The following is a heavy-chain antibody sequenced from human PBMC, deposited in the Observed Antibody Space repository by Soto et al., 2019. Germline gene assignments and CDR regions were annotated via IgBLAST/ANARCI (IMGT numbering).Heavy chain of an antibody. D-gene: IGHD1-7*01. CDR2: INPNSGGT. CDR3: ARATIQGTTVLNYYYGMDF. J-gene: IGHJ6*02. V-gene: IGHV1-2*04. CDR1: GYTFTGYY. Sequence: ASVKVSCKASGYTFTGYYMHWVRQAPGQGLEWMGWINPNSGGTNYAQKFQGWVTMTRDTSISTAYMELSRLRSDDTAVYYCARATIQGTTVLNYYYGMDFWGQGTTVTVSS.